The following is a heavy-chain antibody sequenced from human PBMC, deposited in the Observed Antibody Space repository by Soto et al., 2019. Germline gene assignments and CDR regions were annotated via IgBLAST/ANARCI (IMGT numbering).Heavy chain of an antibody. D-gene: IGHD6-19*01. Sequence: QVQLVQSGAEVKKPGSSVKVSCKASGGTFSSYAISRVRQAPGQGLEWMGGIIPIFGTANYAQKFQGSVSITADESTSTAYMELSSLRSEDTAVYYCVGIAVAGTFPYWGQGTLVTVSS. CDR1: GGTFSSYA. J-gene: IGHJ4*02. V-gene: IGHV1-69*01. CDR2: IIPIFGTA. CDR3: VGIAVAGTFPY.